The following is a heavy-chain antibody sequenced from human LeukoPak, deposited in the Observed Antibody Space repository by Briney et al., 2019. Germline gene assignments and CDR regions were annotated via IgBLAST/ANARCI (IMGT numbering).Heavy chain of an antibody. V-gene: IGHV4-34*01. D-gene: IGHD6-13*01. CDR2: INHSGST. J-gene: IGHJ5*02. CDR1: GGSFSGYY. CDR3: ASQQLVRSNWFFP. Sequence: SETLSLTCAVYGGSFSGYYWSWIRQPPGKGLEWIGEINHSGSTNYNPSLKSRVTISVDTSKNQFALKLSSVTAADTAVYYCASQQLVRSNWFFPWGQGTLVTVSS.